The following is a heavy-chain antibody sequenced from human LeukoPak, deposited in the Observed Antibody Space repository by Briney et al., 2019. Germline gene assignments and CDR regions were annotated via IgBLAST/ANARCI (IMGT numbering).Heavy chain of an antibody. J-gene: IGHJ4*02. Sequence: AGSLRLSCAASGFTFNSYWMHWVRQAPGKGLVWVARINSDGTSTNYADSVKGRFTISRDNAKNTLYLQMNRLRDEDTAVYYCAKSGIGYCSGGNCYFDYWGQGTLVTVSS. CDR2: INSDGTST. CDR1: GFTFNSYW. D-gene: IGHD2-8*02. V-gene: IGHV3-74*01. CDR3: AKSGIGYCSGGNCYFDY.